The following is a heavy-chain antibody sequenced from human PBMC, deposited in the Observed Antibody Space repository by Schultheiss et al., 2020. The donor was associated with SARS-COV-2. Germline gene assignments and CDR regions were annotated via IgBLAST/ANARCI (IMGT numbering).Heavy chain of an antibody. CDR3: TTCYYYDNPFDY. D-gene: IGHD3-22*01. J-gene: IGHJ4*02. CDR2: IKSKTDGGTT. Sequence: GGSLRLSCAASGFTFSSYSMNWVRQAPGKGLEWVGRIKSKTDGGTTDYAAPVKGRFTISRDDSKNTLYLQMNSLKTEDTAVYYCTTCYYYDNPFDYWGQGTLVTVSS. V-gene: IGHV3-15*01. CDR1: GFTFSSYS.